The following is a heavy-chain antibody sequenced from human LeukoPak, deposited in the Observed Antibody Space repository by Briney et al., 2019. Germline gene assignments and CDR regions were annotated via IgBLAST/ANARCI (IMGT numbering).Heavy chain of an antibody. V-gene: IGHV4-39*07. CDR2: IHSNGNS. CDR3: ARLDGDRPDH. CDR1: GGSISSSTYF. J-gene: IGHJ4*02. D-gene: IGHD4-17*01. Sequence: SETLSLTCSVSGGSISSSTYFWGWIRQPPGKGLEFIASIHSNGNSYFNPSLKSRVTSSLDTSKNQFSLKLTSVTAADTAVYHCARLDGDRPDHWGQGTLITVSS.